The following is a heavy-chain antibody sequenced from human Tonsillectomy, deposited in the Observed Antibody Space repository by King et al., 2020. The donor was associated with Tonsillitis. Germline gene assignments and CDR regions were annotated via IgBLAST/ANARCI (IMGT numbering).Heavy chain of an antibody. D-gene: IGHD1-26*01. J-gene: IGHJ3*02. V-gene: IGHV4-59*08. CDR2: IYYSGST. CDR3: ARHHGSRVGAFDI. Sequence: QLQESGPGLVKPSETLSLTCTVSGGSISSYYWSWIRQPPGKGLEWNGYIYYSGSTNYNPSLKSRVTISVDTSKNQFSLKLSSVTAADTAVYYCARHHGSRVGAFDIWGQGTMVTVSA. CDR1: GGSISSYY.